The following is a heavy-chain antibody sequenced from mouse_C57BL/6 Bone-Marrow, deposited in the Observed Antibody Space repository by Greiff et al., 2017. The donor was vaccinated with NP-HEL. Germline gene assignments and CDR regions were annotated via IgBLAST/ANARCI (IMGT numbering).Heavy chain of an antibody. CDR3: ATYGSSWDYAMDY. Sequence: VQLQQSGPELVKPGASVKMSCKASGYTFTDYNMHWVKQSHGKSLEWIGYINPNNGGTSYNQKFKGKATLTVNKSSSTAYMELRSLTSEDSAVYYCATYGSSWDYAMDYWGQGTSVTVSS. D-gene: IGHD1-1*01. J-gene: IGHJ4*01. CDR2: INPNNGGT. CDR1: GYTFTDYN. V-gene: IGHV1-22*01.